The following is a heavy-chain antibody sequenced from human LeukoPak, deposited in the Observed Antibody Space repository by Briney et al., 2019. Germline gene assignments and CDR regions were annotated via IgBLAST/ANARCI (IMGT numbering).Heavy chain of an antibody. CDR2: IHQDGSIQ. V-gene: IGHV3-7*01. D-gene: IGHD3-16*01. J-gene: IGHJ4*02. Sequence: GGSLRLSCAASGFTFSSYWMTWVRQAPGRGLEWVANIHQDGSIQFNVDSVKGRFTVSRDNARNLLYLQMNGLRAEDTAVYYCARARGSYVEAAYWGQGTLVTVSS. CDR3: ARARGSYVEAAY. CDR1: GFTFSSYW.